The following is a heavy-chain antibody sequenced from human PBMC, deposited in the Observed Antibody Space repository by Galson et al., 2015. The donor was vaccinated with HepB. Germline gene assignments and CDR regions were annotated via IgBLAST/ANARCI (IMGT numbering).Heavy chain of an antibody. D-gene: IGHD3-16*02. CDR1: GFTFSSYG. CDR2: ISVSGGST. CDR3: AKGAEDMFGGVIAIFDY. V-gene: IGHV3-23*01. J-gene: IGHJ4*02. Sequence: SLRLSCAASGFTFSSYGMSWVRLAPGKGLEWVSAISVSGGSTYYADSVTGRFTISRDNSKNTLYLQMNSLRAEDTAVYYCAKGAEDMFGGVIAIFDYWGQGTLVTVSS.